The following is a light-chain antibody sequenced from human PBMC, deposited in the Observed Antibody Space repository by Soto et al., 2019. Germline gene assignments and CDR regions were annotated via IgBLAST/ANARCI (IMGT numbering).Light chain of an antibody. CDR3: QQYSSSPLT. CDR2: GAS. Sequence: EIVLTQSPGTLSLSPGERATLSCRASQSVASSYLAWYQQKPGQAPRLLLYGASSRATGIPDRFSGSGSGTDFTLTISRLEPEDFAVYYCQQYSSSPLTFGGGTKVEIK. V-gene: IGKV3-20*01. J-gene: IGKJ4*01. CDR1: QSVASSY.